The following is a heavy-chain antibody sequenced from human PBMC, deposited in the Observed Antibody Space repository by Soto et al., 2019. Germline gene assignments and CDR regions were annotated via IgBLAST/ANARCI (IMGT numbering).Heavy chain of an antibody. Sequence: SVKVSCKASGDAFKNCVISWVRQAPGQGLEWMGGIIPLFGTTDFAQRFQGRLTITTDESTTTAYMELSRLRSEDTATYYCAAELGFGKLSVVWGQGTTVTVSS. V-gene: IGHV1-69*05. CDR2: IIPLFGTT. CDR1: GDAFKNCV. D-gene: IGHD3-10*01. J-gene: IGHJ6*02. CDR3: AAELGFGKLSVV.